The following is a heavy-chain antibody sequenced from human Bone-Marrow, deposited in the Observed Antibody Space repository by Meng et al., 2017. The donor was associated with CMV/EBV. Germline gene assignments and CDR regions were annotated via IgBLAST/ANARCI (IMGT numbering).Heavy chain of an antibody. CDR1: GYTFTGYY. CDR3: ARVPSSGYYGSLGY. Sequence: ASVKVSCKASGYTFTGYYMHWVRQAPGQGLEWMGWISPNSGGTNYAQKFLGRVTMTRDTSISTAYMELSRLRSDDTAMYYWARVPSSGYYGSLGYWGQGTLVTVSS. J-gene: IGHJ4*02. D-gene: IGHD3-22*01. V-gene: IGHV1-2*02. CDR2: ISPNSGGT.